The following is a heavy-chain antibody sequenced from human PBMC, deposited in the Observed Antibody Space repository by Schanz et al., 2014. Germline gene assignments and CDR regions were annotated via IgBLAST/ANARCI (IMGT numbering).Heavy chain of an antibody. J-gene: IGHJ6*02. D-gene: IGHD6-13*01. CDR2: ISYDGSHK. V-gene: IGHV3-30*03. CDR3: ARDRQQLVGRIGYYYGMDV. CDR1: GFTFDSYG. Sequence: VRLVESGGGLVQPGGSLRLSCVASGFTFDSYGIHWVRQAPGKGLEWVAVISYDGSHKDYADSVKGRFTISRDNSKNTLYLQMNSLRAEDTAVYYCARDRQQLVGRIGYYYGMDVWGQGTTVTVSS.